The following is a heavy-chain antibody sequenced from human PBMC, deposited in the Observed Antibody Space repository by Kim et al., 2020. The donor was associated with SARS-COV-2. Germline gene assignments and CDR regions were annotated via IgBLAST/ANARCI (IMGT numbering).Heavy chain of an antibody. D-gene: IGHD3-22*01. J-gene: IGHJ4*02. Sequence: SETLSLTCTVSGGSISSYYWSWIRQPPGKGLEWIGYIYYSGSTNYNPSLKSRVTISVDTSKNQFSLKLSSVTAADTAVYYCARLPIYYYDSSGYYLPHSPPYFDYWGQGTLVTVSS. CDR3: ARLPIYYYDSSGYYLPHSPPYFDY. CDR1: GGSISSYY. CDR2: IYYSGST. V-gene: IGHV4-59*13.